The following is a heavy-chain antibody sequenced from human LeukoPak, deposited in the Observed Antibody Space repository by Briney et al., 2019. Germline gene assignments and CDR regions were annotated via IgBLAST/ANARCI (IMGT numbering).Heavy chain of an antibody. J-gene: IGHJ4*02. CDR2: ITSDGSWT. CDR3: VSFYETY. Sequence: GGSLRLSCAASGSYWMHWVRQAPGKGLVWVSHITSDGSWTGYTDSVKGRFTISKDNAKNTVYLQMNNLRAEDTAVYYCVSFYETYWGRGTLVTVSS. V-gene: IGHV3-74*01. D-gene: IGHD2-2*01. CDR1: GSYW.